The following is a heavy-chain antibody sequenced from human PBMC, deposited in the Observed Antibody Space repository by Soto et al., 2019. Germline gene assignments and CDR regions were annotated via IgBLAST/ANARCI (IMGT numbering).Heavy chain of an antibody. Sequence: NPGGSLRLSCAASGFTFSSYSMNWVRQAPGKGLEWVSSISSSSSYIYYADSVKGRFTISRDNAKNSLYLQMNSLRAEDTAVYYCARIVVPAATDYYGMDVWGQGTTVTVSS. CDR2: ISSSSSYI. V-gene: IGHV3-21*01. D-gene: IGHD2-2*01. CDR3: ARIVVPAATDYYGMDV. J-gene: IGHJ6*02. CDR1: GFTFSSYS.